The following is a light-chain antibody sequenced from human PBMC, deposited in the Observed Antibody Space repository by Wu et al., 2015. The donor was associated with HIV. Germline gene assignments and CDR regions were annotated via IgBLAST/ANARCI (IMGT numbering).Light chain of an antibody. CDR2: AAS. Sequence: DIQMTQSPSSLSASVGDRVTITCRASQSISNYLNWYQQKPGKAPKLLIYAASNLQSGVPSRFSGSGSGTGFTLTISSLQPEDFATYYCQQSYTWTFGQGTKVEIK. J-gene: IGKJ1*01. V-gene: IGKV1-39*01. CDR1: QSISNY. CDR3: QQSYTWT.